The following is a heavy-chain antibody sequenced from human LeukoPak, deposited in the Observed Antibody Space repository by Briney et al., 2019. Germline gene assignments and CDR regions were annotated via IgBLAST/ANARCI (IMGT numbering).Heavy chain of an antibody. CDR1: GFTSSDHY. CDR2: SRSKAQSYST. D-gene: IGHD5-24*01. J-gene: IGHJ3*02. V-gene: IGHV3-72*01. CDR3: AREGRDAYNYAFDT. Sequence: PGGSLRLSCAVSGFTSSDHYMDWVRQAPGKGLEWVARSRSKAQSYSTEYAASVKGRFTISRDDSKDLLYLQMNSLKTEDTAVYYCAREGRDAYNYAFDTWGQGTMVTVSS.